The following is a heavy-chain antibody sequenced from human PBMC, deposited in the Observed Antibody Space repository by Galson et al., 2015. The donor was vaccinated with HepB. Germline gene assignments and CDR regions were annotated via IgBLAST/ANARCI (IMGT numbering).Heavy chain of an antibody. Sequence: SLRLSCAASGFTFSSYAMHWVRQAPGKGLEWVAVISYDGSNKYYADSVKGRFTISRDNSKNTLYLQMNSLRAEDTAVYYCAREAVPYYYDSSGPDYWGQGTLVTVSS. CDR3: AREAVPYYYDSSGPDY. CDR2: ISYDGSNK. CDR1: GFTFSSYA. V-gene: IGHV3-30-3*01. J-gene: IGHJ4*02. D-gene: IGHD3-22*01.